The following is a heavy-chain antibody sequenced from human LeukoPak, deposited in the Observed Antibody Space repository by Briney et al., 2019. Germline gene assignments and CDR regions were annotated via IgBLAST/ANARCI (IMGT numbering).Heavy chain of an antibody. CDR3: VRDSFYTGYDRGFGY. J-gene: IGHJ4*02. V-gene: IGHV3-7*01. CDR2: IKEDGSEK. CDR1: GFIFSSYW. D-gene: IGHD5-12*01. Sequence: GGSLRLSCAASGFIFSSYWMAWVRQAPGKGLEWVANIKEDGSEKNYVDSVKGRFTISRDNSTKTLYLQMGSLRVEDMGVYYCVRDSFYTGYDRGFGYWGQGTLVTVSS.